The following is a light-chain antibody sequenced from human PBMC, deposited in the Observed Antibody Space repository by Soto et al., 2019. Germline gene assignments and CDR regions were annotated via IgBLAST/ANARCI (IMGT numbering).Light chain of an antibody. Sequence: QSALTQPASVSGSPGQSITISCTGTSSDVGSNNYVASYQQHPGKAPKLKIYDVRSRPSGVSYRYAGSKSGDTASLTISGLQAEDEADHYFRPYTTCSPVLFGGGTKQTV. CDR2: DVR. J-gene: IGLJ2*01. CDR3: RPYTTCSPVL. CDR1: SSDVGSNNY. V-gene: IGLV2-14*01.